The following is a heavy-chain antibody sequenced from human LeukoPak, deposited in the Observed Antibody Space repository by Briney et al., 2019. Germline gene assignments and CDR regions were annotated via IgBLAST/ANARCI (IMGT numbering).Heavy chain of an antibody. D-gene: IGHD6-19*01. CDR1: GFTFSNYW. V-gene: IGHV3-7*04. Sequence: GGSLRLSCEGSGFTFSNYWMGWVRQAPGKGLEWVANMRVDGTDIHYADSVKGRFTISSDNARNSLYLQMNTLRADDTAVYYCARGRGWTYDSWGRGTLVTVSS. J-gene: IGHJ4*02. CDR2: MRVDGTDI. CDR3: ARGRGWTYDS.